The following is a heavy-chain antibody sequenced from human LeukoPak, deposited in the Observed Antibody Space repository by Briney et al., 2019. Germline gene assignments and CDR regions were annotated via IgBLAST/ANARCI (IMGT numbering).Heavy chain of an antibody. J-gene: IGHJ4*02. Sequence: ASVKVSCKASGYTFTGYYIHWVRQAPGQGLEWMGMINPSGGSTGYAQKFQGRVTMTRDMSTSTVYMELSSLRSEDTAVFYCARRAQVERRHSQFDYWGQGTLVTVSS. V-gene: IGHV1-46*01. CDR1: GYTFTGYY. CDR3: ARRAQVERRHSQFDY. CDR2: INPSGGST. D-gene: IGHD1-1*01.